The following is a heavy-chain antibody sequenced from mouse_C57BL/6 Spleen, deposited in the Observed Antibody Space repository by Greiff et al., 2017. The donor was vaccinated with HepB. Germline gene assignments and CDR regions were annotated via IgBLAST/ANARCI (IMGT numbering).Heavy chain of an antibody. CDR1: GFTFSSYA. V-gene: IGHV5-4*01. CDR3: DRVRGDGSSRGFAY. D-gene: IGHD1-1*01. CDR2: ISDGGSYT. J-gene: IGHJ3*01. Sequence: EVQRVESGGGLVKPGGSLKLSCAASGFTFSSYAMSWVRQTPEKGLEWVATISDGGSYTYYPDNVKGRFTISRDNAKNNLYLQMSHMKSEDKAMDYCDRVRGDGSSRGFAYWGQGTLVTVSA.